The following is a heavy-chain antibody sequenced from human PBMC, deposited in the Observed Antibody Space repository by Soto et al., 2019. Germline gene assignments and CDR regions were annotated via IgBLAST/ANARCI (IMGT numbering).Heavy chain of an antibody. V-gene: IGHV3-30-3*01. CDR2: ISYDENKK. CDR1: GITLSGFA. D-gene: IGHD6-13*01. Sequence: PGGSLRLSCAGSGITLSGFAIHWVRQAPGKGLEWVAVISYDENKKYYADSVKGRFTISRDNPKNTLFLQMNSLRAEDTAVYYCEREEYSRSGWFDTWGQGTLVTVSS. J-gene: IGHJ5*02. CDR3: EREEYSRSGWFDT.